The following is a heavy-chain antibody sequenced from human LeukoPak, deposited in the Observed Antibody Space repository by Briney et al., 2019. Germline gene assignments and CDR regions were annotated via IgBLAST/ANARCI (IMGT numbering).Heavy chain of an antibody. CDR2: ISRDSNDI. J-gene: IGHJ4*02. Sequence: PGGSLRLSCEASGFSFSSYSMSWVRQAPGKGLEWDSFISRDSNDIYHADSVRGRFTISRDNAKNSLYLQMSSLRADDTAVYYCARDLPAAVDWGQGTQVTVSS. CDR3: ARDLPAAVD. D-gene: IGHD2-2*01. CDR1: GFSFSSYS. V-gene: IGHV3-21*01.